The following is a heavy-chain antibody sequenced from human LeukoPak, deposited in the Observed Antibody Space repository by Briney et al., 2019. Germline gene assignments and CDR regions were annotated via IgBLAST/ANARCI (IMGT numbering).Heavy chain of an antibody. CDR3: ARDPSSSSRWFDP. J-gene: IGHJ5*02. CDR1: GGSITSGSYY. D-gene: IGHD6-6*01. CDR2: IYASGST. Sequence: TLXLTCTVSGGSITSGSYYWSWIRQPAGKGLEWIGRIYASGSTNYNPSLKSRVTMSVDTSQNQFSLKLTSVTAADTAVYYCARDPSSSSRWFDPWGQGALVTVSS. V-gene: IGHV4-61*02.